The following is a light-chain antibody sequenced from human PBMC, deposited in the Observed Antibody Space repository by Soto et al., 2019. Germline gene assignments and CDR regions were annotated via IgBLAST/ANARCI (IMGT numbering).Light chain of an antibody. Sequence: DIKTTQSPPTLSASVVDRVTITYRASQNINTWLAWYQQKPGKAPKLLIYAASTLQSGVPSRFSGSGSGTDFTLTISCLQSEDFATYYCQQYYSYPRTVGQGTKVDIK. CDR3: QQYYSYPRT. CDR1: QNINTW. V-gene: IGKV1-5*01. J-gene: IGKJ1*01. CDR2: AAS.